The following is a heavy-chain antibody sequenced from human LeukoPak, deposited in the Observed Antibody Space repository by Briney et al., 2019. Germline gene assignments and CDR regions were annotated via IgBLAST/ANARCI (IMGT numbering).Heavy chain of an antibody. J-gene: IGHJ4*02. D-gene: IGHD4-17*01. Sequence: PGGSLRLSCAASGFTFSSYAMSWVRQAPGKGLEWVSAISGSGGSTYYADSVKGRFTISRDNSKNTLYLQMNSLRAEDTAVYYCAKDPDDYGDYEGFNFDYWGQGTLVTVSS. CDR2: ISGSGGST. CDR3: AKDPDDYGDYEGFNFDY. CDR1: GFTFSSYA. V-gene: IGHV3-23*01.